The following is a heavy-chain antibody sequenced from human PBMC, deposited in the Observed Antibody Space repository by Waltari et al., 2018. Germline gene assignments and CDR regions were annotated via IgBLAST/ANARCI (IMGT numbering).Heavy chain of an antibody. D-gene: IGHD3-16*01. Sequence: EVQLLESGGGLVQPGGSLRLSCAASGFTFSKSGMTWVRQTPGKGLAWDATITGTGGSTFYADSVKGRFAISRDNSKNTLYLQMSSLRAGDTAVYYCATSFRGKFDFWGQGTLVTVSS. CDR2: ITGTGGST. CDR3: ATSFRGKFDF. J-gene: IGHJ4*02. V-gene: IGHV3-23*01. CDR1: GFTFSKSG.